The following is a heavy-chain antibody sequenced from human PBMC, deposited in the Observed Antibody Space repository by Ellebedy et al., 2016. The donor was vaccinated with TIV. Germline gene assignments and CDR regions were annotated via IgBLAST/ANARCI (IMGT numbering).Heavy chain of an antibody. Sequence: GESLKISCSASGLSVSSNFMTWVRQAPGKGLEWVSFINGVGRTDYADSVKGRFIISRDNAKNSLFLQMNSLRAEDTAVYYCARATSIGDYAHYWGQGTLVTVSS. CDR2: INGVGRT. CDR1: GLSVSSNF. CDR3: ARATSIGDYAHY. V-gene: IGHV3-53*01. J-gene: IGHJ4*02. D-gene: IGHD4-17*01.